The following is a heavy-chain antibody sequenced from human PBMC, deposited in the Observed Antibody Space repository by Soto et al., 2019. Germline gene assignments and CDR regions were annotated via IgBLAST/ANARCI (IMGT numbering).Heavy chain of an antibody. CDR1: GVTFRSYA. CDR3: TTVFDN. CDR2: IDDGSGT. V-gene: IGHV3-74*01. J-gene: IGHJ4*02. Sequence: GGLLRLSCAASGVTFRSYAMSWVRQGPGKGLVWVSRIDDGSGTSYADSVKGRFTVSRDNAKNTLYLQMNSLRAEDKAVYYWTTVFDNWGQGTLVTVS.